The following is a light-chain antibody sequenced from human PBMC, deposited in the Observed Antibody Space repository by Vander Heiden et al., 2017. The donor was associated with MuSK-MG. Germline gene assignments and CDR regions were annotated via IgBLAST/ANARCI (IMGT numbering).Light chain of an antibody. CDR2: SNH. Sequence: QSVLTQPPSASGTPGQRVTISCSGRSSNIGSNYVSWYPQLPLPAPKLLIYSNHHRPSGVPDRFSVSKSGTSASLAISGLRSEVEADYYCSAWDDSLSGLVFGGGTKLTVL. CDR3: SAWDDSLSGLV. CDR1: SSNIGSNY. V-gene: IGLV1-47*02. J-gene: IGLJ3*02.